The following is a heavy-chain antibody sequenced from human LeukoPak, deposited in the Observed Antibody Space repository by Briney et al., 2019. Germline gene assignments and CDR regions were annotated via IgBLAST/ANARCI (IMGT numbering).Heavy chain of an antibody. CDR3: APLTIFGVA. V-gene: IGHV1-69-2*01. CDR2: VDPEDGET. D-gene: IGHD3-3*01. CDR1: GYTFTDYY. J-gene: IGHJ5*02. Sequence: ASVKVSCKVSGYTFTDYYMHWVQQAPGKGLEWMGLVDPEDGETIYAEKFQGRVTITADTSRDTAYMELSSLRSEDTAVYYCAPLTIFGVAWGQGTLVTVSS.